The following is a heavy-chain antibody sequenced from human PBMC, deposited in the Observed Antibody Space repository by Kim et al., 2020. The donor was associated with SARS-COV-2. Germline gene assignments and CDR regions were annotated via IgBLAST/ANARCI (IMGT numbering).Heavy chain of an antibody. J-gene: IGHJ4*02. D-gene: IGHD3-22*01. Sequence: ASVKVSCKASGYTFTDYYMHWVRQAPGQGLEWMGWINPNSGGTNYAQKFQGRVTMTRDTSISTAYMELSRLRSDDTAVYYCARDVSLYYYESRGGFDYWGQGTLVTVSS. CDR1: GYTFTDYY. CDR3: ARDVSLYYYESRGGFDY. CDR2: INPNSGGT. V-gene: IGHV1-2*02.